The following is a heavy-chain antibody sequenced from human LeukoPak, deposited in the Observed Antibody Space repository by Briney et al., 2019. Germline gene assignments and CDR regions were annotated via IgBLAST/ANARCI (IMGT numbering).Heavy chain of an antibody. J-gene: IGHJ4*02. CDR1: GFTFGDYA. CDR2: IRNKGYGGAA. V-gene: IGHV3-49*04. D-gene: IGHD5-24*01. Sequence: SLRLSCTASGFTFGDYAMSWVRQAPGEGLEWVGLIRNKGYGGAAEYAASVKGRFTISRDDSKSIAYLQMNSLQAEDTAVYYCTRAWVQSNFDYWGQGTLVTVSS. CDR3: TRAWVQSNFDY.